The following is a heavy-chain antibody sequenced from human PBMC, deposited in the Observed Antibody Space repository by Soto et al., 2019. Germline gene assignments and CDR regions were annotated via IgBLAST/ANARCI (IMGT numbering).Heavy chain of an antibody. CDR1: GFTFSDYA. D-gene: IGHD2-15*01. Sequence: QVQLVESGGGVVQPGRSLRLSCAASGFTFSDYAMHWVRQAPGNGLEWVAVMSDDESIEFNGDSVKGPFTISRDNSKKKLYLEMNSLRPEDTAVYYCATCSAGRCYGALGGTLDYYGMDVWGQGTTVTVSS. V-gene: IGHV3-30*04. CDR2: MSDDESIE. CDR3: ATCSAGRCYGALGGTLDYYGMDV. J-gene: IGHJ6*02.